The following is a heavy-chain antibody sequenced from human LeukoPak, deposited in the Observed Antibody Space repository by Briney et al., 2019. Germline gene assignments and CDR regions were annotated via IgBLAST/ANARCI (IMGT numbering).Heavy chain of an antibody. CDR2: ISFTGNTHTGST. V-gene: IGHV4-34*01. CDR3: ARGFAGFWEFDS. D-gene: IGHD1-14*01. J-gene: IGHJ4*02. Sequence: PSETLSLTCEVYGGSFSSYSWNWIRQPPGKGLEWIAEISFTGNTHTGSTSYSTSLKSRVTISVDTPKNQFSLHITSVTAADAGVYYCARGFAGFWEFDSWGQGTLVTVSS. CDR1: GGSFSSYS.